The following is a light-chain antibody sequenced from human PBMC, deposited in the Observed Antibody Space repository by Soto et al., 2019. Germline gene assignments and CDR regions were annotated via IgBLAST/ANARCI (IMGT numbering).Light chain of an antibody. V-gene: IGKV1-39*01. J-gene: IGKJ5*01. CDR2: SAS. Sequence: DIQMTQSPSSLSTSIGDRVTITCRASQRINIYLNWYRQKPGKAPEFLIYSASNLQSGVPSRFSGSGSGTDFTLTISGLQSEDFATYSCQQSFSTPTFGQGTRLDIK. CDR1: QRINIY. CDR3: QQSFSTPT.